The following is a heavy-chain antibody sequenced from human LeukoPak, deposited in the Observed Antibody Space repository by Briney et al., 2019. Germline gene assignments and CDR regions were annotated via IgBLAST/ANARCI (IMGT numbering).Heavy chain of an antibody. CDR1: GFTFSDFY. D-gene: IGHD2-21*02. Sequence: KPGGSLRLSCAASGFTFSDFYMSWIPQAPGRGLEYISYISGTSSDTNYADSVKGRFTISRDNAKNSLYLQMNSLRAEDTAVYYCARTAREPDVRGQGTTVTVSS. CDR3: ARTAREPDV. J-gene: IGHJ6*02. CDR2: ISGTSSDT. V-gene: IGHV3-11*03.